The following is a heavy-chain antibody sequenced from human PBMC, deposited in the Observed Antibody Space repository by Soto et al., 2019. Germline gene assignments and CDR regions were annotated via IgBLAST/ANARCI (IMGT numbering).Heavy chain of an antibody. D-gene: IGHD3-10*01. J-gene: IGHJ6*02. CDR2: IYHSGST. CDR1: GGSISSNNW. Sequence: PSETLSLTCAVSGGSISSNNWWSWVRQPPGKGLEWIGEIYHSGSTNYNPSLKSRVSKSVDKSKNQFSLNLTSVTAADTAVYFCARLLPSHGSGTSYYYPYDVDVWGQGTTVTVSS. V-gene: IGHV4-4*02. CDR3: ARLLPSHGSGTSYYYPYDVDV.